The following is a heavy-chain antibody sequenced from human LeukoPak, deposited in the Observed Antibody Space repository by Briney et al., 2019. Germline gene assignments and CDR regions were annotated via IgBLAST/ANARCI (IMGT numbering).Heavy chain of an antibody. J-gene: IGHJ4*02. D-gene: IGHD3-10*01. V-gene: IGHV3-7*03. CDR2: IKQDGSEK. Sequence: PGGSLRLSCAASGFTFSSYWMTWVRQAPGKGLEWVANIKQDGSEKYYVDSVKGRFTISRDNSKNTLYLQMSSLRVEDTAVYYCGRKKPRGTYPLDYWAQGTLVTVPS. CDR3: GRKKPRGTYPLDY. CDR1: GFTFSSYW.